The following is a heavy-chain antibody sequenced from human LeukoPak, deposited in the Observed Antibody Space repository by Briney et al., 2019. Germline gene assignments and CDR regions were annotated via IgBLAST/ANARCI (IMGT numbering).Heavy chain of an antibody. Sequence: GGSLRLSCAASGFTFKTYNMNWVRQAPGKGLEWVSFISSSGHTIYYADSVEGRFTISRDNARNSLYLQMNSLRAEDTAVYYCARDEHLRVGGDGHYYCMAVWGQGTTVTVSS. D-gene: IGHD2-21*02. V-gene: IGHV3-48*04. CDR2: ISSSGHTI. CDR1: GFTFKTYN. J-gene: IGHJ6*02. CDR3: ARDEHLRVGGDGHYYCMAV.